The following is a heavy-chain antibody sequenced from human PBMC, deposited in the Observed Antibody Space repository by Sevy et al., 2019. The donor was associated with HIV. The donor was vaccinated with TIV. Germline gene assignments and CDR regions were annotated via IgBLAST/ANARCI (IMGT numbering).Heavy chain of an antibody. CDR3: AKDLCSSTSCYVYYYYYGMDV. V-gene: IGHV3-30*02. CDR2: IRYDGSNK. CDR1: GFTFSSYG. D-gene: IGHD2-2*01. Sequence: GGSLRLSCAASGFTFSSYGMHWVRQAPGKGLEWVAFIRYDGSNKYYADSLKGRFTISRDNSKNTLYLQMKSLRAEDRAVYYCAKDLCSSTSCYVYYYYYGMDVWGQGTTVTVSS. J-gene: IGHJ6*02.